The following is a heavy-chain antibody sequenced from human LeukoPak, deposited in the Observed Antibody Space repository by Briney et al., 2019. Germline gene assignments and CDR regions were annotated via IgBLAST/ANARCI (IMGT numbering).Heavy chain of an antibody. V-gene: IGHV1-24*01. J-gene: IGHJ4*02. CDR3: ATNKKPLIYFDY. CDR1: GYTLTELS. CDR2: FDPEDGET. Sequence: ASVKVSCKVSGYTLTELSMHWVRQAPGKGLEWMGGFDPEDGETIYAQKFQGRVTMTEDTSTDTAYMELSSLRSEDTAVYYCATNKKPLIYFDYWGQGTLVTVSS.